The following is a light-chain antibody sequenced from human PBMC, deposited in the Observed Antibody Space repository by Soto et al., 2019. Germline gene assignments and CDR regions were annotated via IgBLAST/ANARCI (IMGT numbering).Light chain of an antibody. V-gene: IGLV2-14*01. CDR1: SSDVGGYNY. J-gene: IGLJ2*01. CDR3: SSYTPRSIVV. CDR2: EVS. Sequence: QSALTQPASVSGSPGQSITISCTGTSSDVGGYNYVSWYQQHPGKAPKLMIYEVSNRPSGVSNRFSGSKSGNTASLTISGLQAEDEADYYCSSYTPRSIVVFGGGTKFTVL.